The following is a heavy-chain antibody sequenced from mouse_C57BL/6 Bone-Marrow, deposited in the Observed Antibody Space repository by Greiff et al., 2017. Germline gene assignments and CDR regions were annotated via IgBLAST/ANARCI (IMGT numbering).Heavy chain of an antibody. V-gene: IGHV1-64*01. D-gene: IGHD1-1*01. CDR1: GYTFTSYW. Sequence: QVQLQQPGAELVKPGASVKLSCKASGYTFTSYWMHWVKQRPGQGLEWIGMIHPNSGSTNYNEKFKIKATLTVDKSSSTAYMQLSSLTSEDSAVYYCARSVYYYGRETAWFAYWGQGTLVTVAA. J-gene: IGHJ3*01. CDR2: IHPNSGST. CDR3: ARSVYYYGRETAWFAY.